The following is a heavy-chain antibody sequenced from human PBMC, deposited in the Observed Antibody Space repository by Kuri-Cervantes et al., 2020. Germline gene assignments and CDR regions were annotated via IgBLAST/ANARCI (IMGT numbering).Heavy chain of an antibody. CDR1: GGSISSSSYY. D-gene: IGHD3-10*01. V-gene: IGHV4-39*07. J-gene: IGHJ4*02. CDR3: AREGVRGAFDY. Sequence: GSLRLSCTVSGGSISSSSYYWGWIRQPPGKGLEWIGSIYYSGSTNYNPSLKSRVTISVDKSKNQFSLKLSSVTAADTAVYYCAREGVRGAFDYWGQGTLVTVSS. CDR2: IYYSGST.